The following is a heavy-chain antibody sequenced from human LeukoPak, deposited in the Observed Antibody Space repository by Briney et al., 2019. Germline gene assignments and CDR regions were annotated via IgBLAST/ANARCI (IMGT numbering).Heavy chain of an antibody. CDR1: GYTFTTYY. V-gene: IGHV1-46*01. J-gene: IGHJ5*02. CDR3: ARGPPGRVYDSSKRGLFDP. CDR2: INPSGAST. D-gene: IGHD3-22*01. Sequence: GASVKVSCKASGYTFTTYYLHWVRQAPGQGLEWMAIINPSGASTMYAQKFQGRVTMTMDTSTSTVYMELSSLRSEDTAMYYCARGPPGRVYDSSKRGLFDPWGQGTLVTVSS.